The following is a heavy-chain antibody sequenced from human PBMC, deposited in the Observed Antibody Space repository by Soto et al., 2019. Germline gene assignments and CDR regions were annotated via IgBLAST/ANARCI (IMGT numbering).Heavy chain of an antibody. V-gene: IGHV4-31*03. Sequence: LTLTCTVSGGSISTGGYYWSWIRQHPGKGLEWIGYIYYSGSSSYNLSLKGRLTISVDTSKNQFSLKLSSVTAADTAVYYCASTRDYFDYWGQGILVTVS. D-gene: IGHD1-1*01. J-gene: IGHJ4*02. CDR2: IYYSGSS. CDR3: ASTRDYFDY. CDR1: GGSISTGGYY.